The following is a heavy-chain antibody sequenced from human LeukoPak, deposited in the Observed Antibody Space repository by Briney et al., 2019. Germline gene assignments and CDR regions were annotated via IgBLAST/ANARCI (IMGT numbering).Heavy chain of an antibody. V-gene: IGHV1-2*02. CDR1: GYTFTGCY. CDR3: ARELLKSSLQYYYGSGSSGY. D-gene: IGHD3-10*01. Sequence: ASVKVSCKASGYTFTGCYMHWVRQAPGQGLEWMGWINPNSGGTNYAQKFQGRVTMTRDTSISTAYMELSRLRSDDTAVYYCARELLKSSLQYYYGSGSSGYWGQGTLVTVSS. CDR2: INPNSGGT. J-gene: IGHJ4*02.